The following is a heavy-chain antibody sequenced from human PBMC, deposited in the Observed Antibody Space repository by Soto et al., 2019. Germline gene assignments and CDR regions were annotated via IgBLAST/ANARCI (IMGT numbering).Heavy chain of an antibody. CDR2: ISSSSSTI. CDR3: ARDTLGKRWRVAVAGQKWDY. Sequence: EVQLVESGGGLVQPGGSLRLSCAASGFTFSSYSMNWVRQAPGKGLEWVSYISSSSSTIYYADSVKGRFTISRDNAKNSLYLQMNSLRDEDTAVYYCARDTLGKRWRVAVAGQKWDYWGQGTLVTVSS. J-gene: IGHJ4*02. V-gene: IGHV3-48*02. D-gene: IGHD6-19*01. CDR1: GFTFSSYS.